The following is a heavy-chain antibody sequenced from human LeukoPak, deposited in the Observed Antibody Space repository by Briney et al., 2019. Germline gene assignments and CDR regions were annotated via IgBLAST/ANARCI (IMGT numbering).Heavy chain of an antibody. V-gene: IGHV1-18*01. CDR3: ARARGGIAARPGPYYMDV. CDR1: GYTFTNYG. Sequence: ASVKVSCKASGYTFTNYGISWVRQAPGQGLEWMGWISADNGNTHYAQKLQGRVTMTTDTSTSTAYMELRSLRSDDTAVYYCARARGGIAARPGPYYMDVWGKGTTVTVSS. D-gene: IGHD6-6*01. CDR2: ISADNGNT. J-gene: IGHJ6*03.